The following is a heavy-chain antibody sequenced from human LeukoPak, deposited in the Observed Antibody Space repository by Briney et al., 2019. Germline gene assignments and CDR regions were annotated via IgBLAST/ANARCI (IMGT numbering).Heavy chain of an antibody. V-gene: IGHV3-20*04. CDR2: INWNGGST. D-gene: IGHD1-26*01. J-gene: IGHJ6*03. CDR3: ARDSGIAKGPYYYYYYMDV. CDR1: GFTFDDYG. Sequence: AGGSLRLSCAASGFTFDDYGMSWVRQAPGKGLEWVSGINWNGGSTGYADSVKGRFTISRDNAKNSLYLQMNGLRAEDTALYYCARDSGIAKGPYYYYYYMDVWGKGTTVTVSS.